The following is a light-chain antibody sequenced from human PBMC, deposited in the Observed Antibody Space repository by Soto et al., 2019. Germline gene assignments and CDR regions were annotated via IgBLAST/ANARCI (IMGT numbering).Light chain of an antibody. V-gene: IGKV1-9*01. J-gene: IGKJ5*01. CDR3: QQLDKYPLT. Sequence: DTQSTQSPSFLSASVGDRVTITCRASQAISNYLAWYQQKPGRAPKLLIYAVFTLQGRAPSRFSGSGSGTEFTLTISSLQPEDFATYYCQQLDKYPLTFGQGTRLEIK. CDR2: AVF. CDR1: QAISNY.